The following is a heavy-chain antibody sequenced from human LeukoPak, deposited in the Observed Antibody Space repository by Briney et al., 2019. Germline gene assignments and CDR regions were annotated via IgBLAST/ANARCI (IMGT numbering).Heavy chain of an antibody. CDR1: GGSISSGDYY. Sequence: PSETLSLTCTVSGGSISSGDYYWSWIRQPPGKGVEWIGYIYYSGSTYYNPSLKSRVTISVDTSKNQFSLKLSSVTAADTAVYYCARPDSSGYYGDAFDIWGQGTMVTVSS. V-gene: IGHV4-30-4*01. J-gene: IGHJ3*02. CDR3: ARPDSSGYYGDAFDI. D-gene: IGHD3-22*01. CDR2: IYYSGST.